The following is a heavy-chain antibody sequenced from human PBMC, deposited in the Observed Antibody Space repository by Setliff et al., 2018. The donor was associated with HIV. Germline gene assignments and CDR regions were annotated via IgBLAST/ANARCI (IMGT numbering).Heavy chain of an antibody. CDR1: GGSIDNYY. CDR2: MCLNDKGVIT. J-gene: IGHJ1*01. CDR3: ARDRGTGWYGYFQH. V-gene: IGHV4-59*01. D-gene: IGHD6-19*01. Sequence: PSETLSLTCIVSGGSIDNYYWNWVRQSPGKGPEWIGNMCLNDKGVITNQNPSLKSRVVMYIDRTKNEFSLNLFSATTADTATYYCARDRGTGWYGYFQHWGQGSQFTVSS.